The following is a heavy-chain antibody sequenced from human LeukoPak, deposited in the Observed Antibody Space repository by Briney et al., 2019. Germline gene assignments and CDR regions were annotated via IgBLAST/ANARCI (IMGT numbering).Heavy chain of an antibody. Sequence: SETLSLTCTVSGGSISSSSYYWAWVRQPPGTGLEWIGSIYYSGSTYYNPSLKSRVTISVDTSKNQFSLKLSSVTAADTAVYYCARQFKQWLGSRWFDPWGQGTLVTVSS. V-gene: IGHV4-39*01. D-gene: IGHD6-19*01. J-gene: IGHJ5*02. CDR2: IYYSGST. CDR1: GGSISSSSYY. CDR3: ARQFKQWLGSRWFDP.